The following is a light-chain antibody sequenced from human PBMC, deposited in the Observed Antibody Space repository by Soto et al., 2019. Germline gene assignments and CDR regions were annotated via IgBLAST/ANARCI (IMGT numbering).Light chain of an antibody. V-gene: IGKV3-15*01. CDR1: QSVSSN. Sequence: EIVMAPAPAPLSVFPGEKTHLSCRAIQSVSSNLAWYQQKPGQAPRLLIYGASTRATGIPARFSGSGSGTEFTLTISSLQSEDFAIYYCQQYNSWPPITFGQGTRLEIK. CDR3: QQYNSWPPIT. CDR2: GAS. J-gene: IGKJ5*01.